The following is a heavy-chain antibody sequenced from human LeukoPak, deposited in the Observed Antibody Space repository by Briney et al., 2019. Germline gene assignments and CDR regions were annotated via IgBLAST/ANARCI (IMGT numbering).Heavy chain of an antibody. J-gene: IGHJ6*02. CDR1: GFTFSSYA. CDR2: ISYDGSNK. CDR3: ARVGCGSCYDGYYYYGMDV. Sequence: GGSLRLSCAASGFTFSSYAMHWVRQAPGKGLEWVAVISYDGSNKYYADSVKGRFTISRDNSKNTLYLQMNSLRAEDTAVYYCARVGCGSCYDGYYYYGMDVWGQGTTVTVSS. V-gene: IGHV3-30-3*01. D-gene: IGHD2-15*01.